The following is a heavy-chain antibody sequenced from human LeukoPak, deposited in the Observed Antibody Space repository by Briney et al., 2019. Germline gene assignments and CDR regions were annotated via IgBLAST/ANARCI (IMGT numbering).Heavy chain of an antibody. CDR2: ISPSGGST. CDR3: ARGRVGATITKSYYFDY. D-gene: IGHD1-26*01. CDR1: GYTFTSNY. J-gene: IGHJ4*02. Sequence: ASVKVSCKAFGYTFTSNYMHWVRQAPGQGPEWMGVISPSGGSTTYAQKFQGRVTLTRNTSISTAYMELSSLRSEDTAVYYCARGRVGATITKSYYFDYWGQGTLVTVSS. V-gene: IGHV1-46*01.